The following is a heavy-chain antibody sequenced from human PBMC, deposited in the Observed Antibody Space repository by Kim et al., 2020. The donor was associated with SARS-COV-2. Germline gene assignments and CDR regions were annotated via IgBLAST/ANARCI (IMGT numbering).Heavy chain of an antibody. CDR3: ARVREPRGCDYYYGMDV. V-gene: IGHV3-30*01. J-gene: IGHJ6*01. Sequence: VKGRFTISRDNSKNTLYLQMNNLRREDTAVYYCARVREPRGCDYYYGMDVWGQGTTVTVSS. D-gene: IGHD1-26*01.